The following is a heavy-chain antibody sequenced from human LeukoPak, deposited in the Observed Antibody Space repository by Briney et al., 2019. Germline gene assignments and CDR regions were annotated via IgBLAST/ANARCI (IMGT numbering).Heavy chain of an antibody. Sequence: PGGSLRLSCAASGFTFSSYSMNWVRQAPGKGLEWVSSISGSSTYIDYADSVKGRFTISRDNSKNTLYLQMNSLRAEDTAVYYCAKDLAYNYGSGSSYYFDYWGQGTLVTVSS. CDR2: ISGSSTYI. CDR3: AKDLAYNYGSGSSYYFDY. V-gene: IGHV3-21*01. CDR1: GFTFSSYS. J-gene: IGHJ4*02. D-gene: IGHD3-10*01.